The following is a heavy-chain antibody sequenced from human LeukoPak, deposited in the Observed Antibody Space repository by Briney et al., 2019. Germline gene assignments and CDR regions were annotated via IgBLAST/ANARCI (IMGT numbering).Heavy chain of an antibody. J-gene: IGHJ4*02. CDR3: AKVAGVGWNGGVVERNFDY. V-gene: IGHV3-23*01. CDR2: XXXXXGRT. CDR1: GFSFSSYA. D-gene: IGHD2-15*01. Sequence: GGSLRLSCAASGFSFSSYAMSXVRQSPGKGXXXXXXXXXXXGRTYYADSVKGRFTISRDNSKNTLYLQMNSLRAEDTAVYYCAKVAGVGWNGGVVERNFDYWGQGTLVTVSS.